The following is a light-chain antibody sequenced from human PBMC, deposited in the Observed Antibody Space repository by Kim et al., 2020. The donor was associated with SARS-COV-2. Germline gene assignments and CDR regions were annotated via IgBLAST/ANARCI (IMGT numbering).Light chain of an antibody. V-gene: IGLV3-21*04. CDR2: FNS. CDR3: QVWDTTGDHCV. Sequence: SYELTQAPSVSVAPGQTARITCGGNNIGSKSVHWYQQKPGQAPVKVIYFNSDRPSGIPERFSGANSANTATLTITTVEAGDEADYYCQVWDTTGDHCVFGGGTQLTVL. CDR1: NIGSKS. J-gene: IGLJ3*02.